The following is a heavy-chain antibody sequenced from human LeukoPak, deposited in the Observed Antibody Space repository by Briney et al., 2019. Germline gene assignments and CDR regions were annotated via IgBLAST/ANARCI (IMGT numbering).Heavy chain of an antibody. CDR3: ARRVGIDLGYCHSTGCYNYYYYYMDV. J-gene: IGHJ6*03. Sequence: KPGGSLRLSCAASGFTFSDYYMSFVRLAPGKGLEWASYISRTNSTIHYADSVKGRFTISRDNAKNSLYLQMNSLRAEDTAVYYCARRVGIDLGYCHSTGCYNYYYYYMDVWGKGTTVTVSS. V-gene: IGHV3-11*01. CDR1: GFTFSDYY. D-gene: IGHD2-2*02. CDR2: ISRTNSTI.